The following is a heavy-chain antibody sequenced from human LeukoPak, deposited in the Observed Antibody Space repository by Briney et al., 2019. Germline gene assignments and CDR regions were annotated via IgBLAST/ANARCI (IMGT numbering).Heavy chain of an antibody. V-gene: IGHV3-48*01. Sequence: GGSLRLSCIASGFTFTNFAMNWVRQAPGKGLEWVSYISSSSTIYYADSVKGRFTISRDNAKNSLYLQMNSLRAEDTAVYYCAKKPGHYYDSSGYSREYYFDYWGQGTLVTVSS. J-gene: IGHJ4*02. CDR3: AKKPGHYYDSSGYSREYYFDY. CDR1: GFTFTNFA. CDR2: ISSSSTI. D-gene: IGHD3-22*01.